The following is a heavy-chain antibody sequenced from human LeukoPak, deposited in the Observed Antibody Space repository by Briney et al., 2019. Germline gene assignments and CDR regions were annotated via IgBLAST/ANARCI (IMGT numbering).Heavy chain of an antibody. D-gene: IGHD6-6*01. V-gene: IGHV3-33*06. J-gene: IGHJ4*02. CDR1: GFTFSDYD. CDR2: IWYDGSNK. Sequence: GGSLRLSCSASGFTFSDYDMNWVRQAPGKGLEWVAVIWYDGSNKYYADSVKGRFTISRDNSKNTLYLQMNSLRAEDTAVYYCAKVGSIAARRGGYYFDYWGQGTLVTVSS. CDR3: AKVGSIAARRGGYYFDY.